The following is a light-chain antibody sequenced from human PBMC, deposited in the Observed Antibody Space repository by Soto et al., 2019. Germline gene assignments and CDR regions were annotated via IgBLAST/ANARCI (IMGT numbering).Light chain of an antibody. J-gene: IGLJ2*01. Sequence: SYELTQPPSVSVAPGKTARIACGVNNIGSIGVHWYQQKPGQAPVLVIYSDSDRPSGIPERFSGSNSGNTATLTISRVEAGDEADYYCQVWDSSSDHPIVVFGEGTKVTVL. V-gene: IGLV3-21*04. CDR1: NIGSIG. CDR2: SDS. CDR3: QVWDSSSDHPIVV.